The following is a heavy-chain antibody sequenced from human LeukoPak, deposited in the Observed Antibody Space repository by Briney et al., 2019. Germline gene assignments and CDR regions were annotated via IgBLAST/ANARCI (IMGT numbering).Heavy chain of an antibody. CDR2: INPNSGGT. D-gene: IGHD3-22*01. V-gene: IGHV1-2*02. J-gene: IGHJ4*02. CDR3: AREIVLHYYDSSGYYPVDY. Sequence: GASVKVSFKASGYTFTGYYMHWVRQAPGQGLEWMGWINPNSGGTNYAQKFQGRVTMTRDTSISTAYMELSRLRSDDTAVYYCAREIVLHYYDSSGYYPVDYWGQGTLVTVSS. CDR1: GYTFTGYY.